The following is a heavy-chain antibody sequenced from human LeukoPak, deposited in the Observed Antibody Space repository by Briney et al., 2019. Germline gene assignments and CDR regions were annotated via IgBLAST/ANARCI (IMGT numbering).Heavy chain of an antibody. CDR1: VFTFRSDD. V-gene: IGHV3-23*01. D-gene: IGHD1-14*01. CDR2: ISGSGGNT. J-gene: IGHJ6*03. Sequence: GGSLRLSCVASVFTFRSDDMSWVRQAPGEGLEWVSDISGSGGNTYYADSVKGRFTISRDNSKNTLYLQMNSLRAEDTAVYYCAKETDYYMDVWGKGTTVTVSS. CDR3: AKETDYYMDV.